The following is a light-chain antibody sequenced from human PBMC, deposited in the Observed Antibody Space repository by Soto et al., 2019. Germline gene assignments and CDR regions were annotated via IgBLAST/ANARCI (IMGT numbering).Light chain of an antibody. CDR3: SSYTTSNTLWV. V-gene: IGLV2-14*01. CDR1: SSDVDTYNY. CDR2: DVS. Sequence: QSALTQPASVSGSPGQSITISCTGTSSDVDTYNYVSWYQQYPGKAPKLMIHDVSNRPSGVSNRFSGSKSGNTASLTISGLQAEDEADYYCSSYTTSNTLWVFGGGTKVTVL. J-gene: IGLJ2*01.